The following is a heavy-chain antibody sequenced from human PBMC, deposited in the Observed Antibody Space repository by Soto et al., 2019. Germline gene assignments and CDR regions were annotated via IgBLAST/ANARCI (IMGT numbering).Heavy chain of an antibody. CDR3: ARSYDFWSGYMDV. V-gene: IGHV4-59*08. D-gene: IGHD3-3*01. Sequence: SETLSLTCTVSGGSISSYYWSWIRQPPGKGLEWIGYIYYSGSTNYNPSLKSRVTISVDTSKNQFSLKLSSVTAADTAVYYCARSYDFWSGYMDVWGKGTTVTVSS. CDR2: IYYSGST. J-gene: IGHJ6*03. CDR1: GGSISSYY.